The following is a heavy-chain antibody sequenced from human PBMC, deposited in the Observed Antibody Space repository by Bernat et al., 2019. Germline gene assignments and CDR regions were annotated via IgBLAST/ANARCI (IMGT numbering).Heavy chain of an antibody. CDR1: GFTFSSYG. CDR2: ISYDGSNK. J-gene: IGHJ4*02. D-gene: IGHD1-26*01. Sequence: QVQLVESGGGVVQPGGSLRLSCAASGFTFSSYGMHWVRQAPGKGLEWVAVISYDGSNKYYADSVKGRFTISRDNSKNTLYLQMNSLRAEDTAVYYCAREWELRFDYWGQGTLVTVSS. V-gene: IGHV3-30*03. CDR3: AREWELRFDY.